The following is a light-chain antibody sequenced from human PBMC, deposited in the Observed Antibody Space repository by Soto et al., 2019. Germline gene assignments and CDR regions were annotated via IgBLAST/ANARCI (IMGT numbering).Light chain of an antibody. J-gene: IGKJ5*01. CDR1: QSISRW. V-gene: IGKV1-5*01. Sequence: DIQLTQSPSTLTASVGAGVTITCRASQSISRWLAWYQQKPGKAPNVLIYDASRLQSGVPSRFSGSGSGTEFPLPISSLQPDDSATDYCQQYDSYSTFGQGTRLEI. CDR2: DAS. CDR3: QQYDSYST.